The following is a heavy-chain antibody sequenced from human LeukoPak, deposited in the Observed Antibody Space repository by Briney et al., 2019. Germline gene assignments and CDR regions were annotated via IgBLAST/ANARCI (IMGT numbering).Heavy chain of an antibody. Sequence: LSLTCAVYGGSFSGYYWSWIRQPPGKGLEWVSYISSSSSTIYYADSVKGRFTISRDNAKNSLYLQMNSLRAEDTAVYYCARDGILLWFGELGNWGQGTLVTVSS. CDR2: ISSSSSTI. J-gene: IGHJ4*02. V-gene: IGHV3-11*04. CDR1: GGSFSGYY. D-gene: IGHD3-10*01. CDR3: ARDGILLWFGELGN.